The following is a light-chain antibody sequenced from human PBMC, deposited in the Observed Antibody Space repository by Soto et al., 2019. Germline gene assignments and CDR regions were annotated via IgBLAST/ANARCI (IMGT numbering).Light chain of an antibody. V-gene: IGLV1-40*01. CDR2: AND. CDR1: RSNLGAGYD. J-gene: IGLJ2*01. Sequence: QSVLTQPPSVSGAPGQRVTISCTGSRSNLGAGYDVHWYQHLPGTAPKLFIYANDNRPSGVPDRFSGSKSDTSASLAITGLQAEDEADYYCQSYDSSLSGVVFGGGPKVTVL. CDR3: QSYDSSLSGVV.